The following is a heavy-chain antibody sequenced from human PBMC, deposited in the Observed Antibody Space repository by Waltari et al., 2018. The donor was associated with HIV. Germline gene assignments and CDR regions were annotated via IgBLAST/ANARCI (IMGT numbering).Heavy chain of an antibody. CDR1: GSSISSSYY. CDR2: IYRTGTT. Sequence: QVRLQESGPGLVKPSETLSLTCSVSGSSISSSYYWGWIRQAPGKGLEWIGSIYRTGTTYSNPSLKSRVSVSVNMSKNQFSLKWSSVTAADTAVYYCARDQDYYDSTGYTCYAFDPWGQGTMVIVSS. D-gene: IGHD3-22*01. V-gene: IGHV4-38-2*02. CDR3: ARDQDYYDSTGYTCYAFDP. J-gene: IGHJ3*01.